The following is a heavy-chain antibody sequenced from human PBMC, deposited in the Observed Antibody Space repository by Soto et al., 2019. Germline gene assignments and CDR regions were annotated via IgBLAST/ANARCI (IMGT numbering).Heavy chain of an antibody. CDR3: ARDYGDSPGPPPGGY. CDR2: ISYDGSNK. CDR1: GFTFSSYA. Sequence: GGSLRLSCAASGFTFSSYAMHWVRQAPGKGLEWVAVISYDGSNKYYADSVKGRFTISRDNSKNTLYLQMNSLRAEDTAVYYCARDYGDSPGPPPGGYWGQGTLVTVSS. V-gene: IGHV3-30-3*01. D-gene: IGHD4-17*01. J-gene: IGHJ4*02.